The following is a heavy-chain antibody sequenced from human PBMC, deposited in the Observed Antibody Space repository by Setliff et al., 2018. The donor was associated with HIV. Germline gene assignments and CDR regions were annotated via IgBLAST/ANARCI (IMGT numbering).Heavy chain of an antibody. CDR2: IYSTGST. CDR3: AKGAGFYGDYTFDY. D-gene: IGHD4-17*01. J-gene: IGHJ4*02. V-gene: IGHV4-59*11. Sequence: SETLSLTCTDSGASITSHYWSWIRQSPGRELEWIGYIYSTGSTNYNPSLQSRVSISMDASKNKFSLKVTSVTSADTAVYYCAKGAGFYGDYTFDYWGQGNLVTVSS. CDR1: GASITSHY.